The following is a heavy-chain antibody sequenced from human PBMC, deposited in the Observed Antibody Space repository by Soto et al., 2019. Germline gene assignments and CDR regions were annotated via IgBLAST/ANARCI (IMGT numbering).Heavy chain of an antibody. Sequence: QVQLVQSGAEVKKPGSSVKVSCKASGGTFSSYAISWVRQAPGQGLEWMGGIIPIFGTANYAQKFQGRVTITADESTSTAYMELSSLRSEDTAVYYCARVGRQLVQGDDYYYYGMDVWGQGTTVTVSS. D-gene: IGHD6-6*01. CDR2: IIPIFGTA. CDR1: GGTFSSYA. V-gene: IGHV1-69*01. J-gene: IGHJ6*02. CDR3: ARVGRQLVQGDDYYYYGMDV.